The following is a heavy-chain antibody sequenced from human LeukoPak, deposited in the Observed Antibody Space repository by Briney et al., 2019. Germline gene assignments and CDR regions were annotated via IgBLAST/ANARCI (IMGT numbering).Heavy chain of an antibody. CDR2: NSGSGGST. D-gene: IGHD3-3*01. CDR3: AKGGRFLEWTIDY. J-gene: IGHJ4*02. Sequence: SGGSLRLSCAASGFTFSSYAMSWVRQAPGKGLEWVSANSGSGGSTYYADSVKGRFTISRDNSKNTLYLQMNSLRAEDTAVYYCAKGGRFLEWTIDYWGQGTLVTVSS. V-gene: IGHV3-23*01. CDR1: GFTFSSYA.